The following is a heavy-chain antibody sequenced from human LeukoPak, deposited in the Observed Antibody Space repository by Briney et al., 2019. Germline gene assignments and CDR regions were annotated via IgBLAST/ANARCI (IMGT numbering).Heavy chain of an antibody. CDR1: GGSISSYY. J-gene: IGHJ3*02. CDR3: AISAIDAFDI. V-gene: IGHV4-59*08. D-gene: IGHD6-25*01. Sequence: PSETLSLTCTVSGGSISSYYWSWIRQPPGKGLECIGYIYNSGSTNYNPSLKSRVSISVDTSKNQFSLKLSSLTAADTAVYYCAISAIDAFDIWGQGTMVTVSS. CDR2: IYNSGST.